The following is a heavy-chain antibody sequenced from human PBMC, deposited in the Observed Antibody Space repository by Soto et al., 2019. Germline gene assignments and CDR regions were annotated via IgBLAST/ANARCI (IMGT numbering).Heavy chain of an antibody. CDR2: IYYSGST. J-gene: IGHJ1*01. D-gene: IGHD3-10*01. Sequence: QLQLQESGPGLVKPSETLSLSCTVSGDSVSSSTYYWGWIRQPPGKGLEYIGRIYYSGSTYYNPSLKSRVTISVDTSQNQISLNLSSVSAADTAVYYCARLRYNYSSGSPDYFEFWGQGTLVTVSS. CDR3: ARLRYNYSSGSPDYFEF. CDR1: GDSVSSSTYY. V-gene: IGHV4-39*01.